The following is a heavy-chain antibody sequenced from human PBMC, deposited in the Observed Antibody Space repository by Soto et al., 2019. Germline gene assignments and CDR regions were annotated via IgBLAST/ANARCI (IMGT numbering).Heavy chain of an antibody. Sequence: ASVKVSCKASGYFFTTYGISWVRQAPGQGLEWMGWISPYNGNTKYAQSFQGRVTMTTDTSTYTAYMELRSLRSDDPAVYYCARDFGSDLSAPGAVFDYWGQGTVVTVSS. CDR3: ARDFGSDLSAPGAVFDY. J-gene: IGHJ4*02. CDR1: GYFFTTYG. D-gene: IGHD3-3*01. CDR2: ISPYNGNT. V-gene: IGHV1-18*04.